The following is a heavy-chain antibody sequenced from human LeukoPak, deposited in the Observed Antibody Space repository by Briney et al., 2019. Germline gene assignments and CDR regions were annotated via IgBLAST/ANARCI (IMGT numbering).Heavy chain of an antibody. CDR2: TYYRSKWYN. J-gene: IGHJ4*02. D-gene: IGHD3-22*01. V-gene: IGHV6-1*01. CDR3: ARGGNYYDSSGSQYYFDY. Sequence: SPTLSLTCAISGDSVSSNSAAWNWLRQSPSRGLEWLGRTYYRSKWYNDYAVSVKSRITINPHTSKNQFSLQLNSVTPEDTAVYYCARGGNYYDSSGSQYYFDYWGQGTLVTVSS. CDR1: GDSVSSNSAA.